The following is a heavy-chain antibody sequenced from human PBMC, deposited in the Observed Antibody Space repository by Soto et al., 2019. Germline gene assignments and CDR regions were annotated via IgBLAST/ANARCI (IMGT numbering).Heavy chain of an antibody. CDR3: ARSRAVAGYYYYYYYLDV. J-gene: IGHJ6*03. CDR1: GGSISSYY. Sequence: SSETLSLTCTVSGGSISSYYWSWIRQPPGKGLEWIGYIYYSGSTNYNPSLKSRVTISVDTSKNQFSLKLSSVTAADTAVYYCARSRAVAGYYYYYYYLDVWGKGTTVT. CDR2: IYYSGST. V-gene: IGHV4-59*01. D-gene: IGHD6-19*01.